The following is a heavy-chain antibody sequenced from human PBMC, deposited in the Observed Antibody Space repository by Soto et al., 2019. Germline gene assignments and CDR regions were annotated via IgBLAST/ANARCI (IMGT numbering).Heavy chain of an antibody. V-gene: IGHV3-49*03. D-gene: IGHD3-16*02. Sequence: PGGSLRLSCTASGFTFGDYAMSWFRQAPGKGLEWVGFIRSKAYGGTTEYAASVKGRFTISRDDSKSIAYLQMNSLKTEDTAVYYCTRARLFGGVIVNAFDIWGQGTIVTVSS. CDR2: IRSKAYGGTT. CDR1: GFTFGDYA. J-gene: IGHJ3*02. CDR3: TRARLFGGVIVNAFDI.